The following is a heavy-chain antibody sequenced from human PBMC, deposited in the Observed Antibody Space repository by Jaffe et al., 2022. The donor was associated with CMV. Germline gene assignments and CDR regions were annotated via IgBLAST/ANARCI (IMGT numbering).Heavy chain of an antibody. CDR1: GYSFTDYY. Sequence: QEQLVQSGAELKNPGASMKVSCKASGYSFTDYYLHWVRQAPEQGLEWMGWIDPRNGDIYYAQKFLGRVTMTRDTSSTTVFLELTSLRSDDTAVYYCARDSGWAGTHWFFNLWGRGTLVTVSS. D-gene: IGHD3-10*01. CDR3: ARDSGWAGTHWFFNL. V-gene: IGHV1-2*02. CDR2: IDPRNGDI. J-gene: IGHJ2*01.